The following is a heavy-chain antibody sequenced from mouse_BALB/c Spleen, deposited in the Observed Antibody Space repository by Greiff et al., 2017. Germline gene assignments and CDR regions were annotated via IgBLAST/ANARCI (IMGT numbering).Heavy chain of an antibody. CDR3: ARRDWDVGAWFAY. V-gene: IGHV1S29*02. CDR2: IYPYNGGT. CDR1: GYTFTDYN. Sequence: EVKLQESGPELVKPGASVKISCKASGYTFTDYNMHWVKQSHGKSLEWIGYIYPYNGGTGYNQKFKSKATLTVDNSSSTAYMELRSLTSEDSAVYYCARRDWDVGAWFAYWGQGTLVTVSA. D-gene: IGHD4-1*01. J-gene: IGHJ3*01.